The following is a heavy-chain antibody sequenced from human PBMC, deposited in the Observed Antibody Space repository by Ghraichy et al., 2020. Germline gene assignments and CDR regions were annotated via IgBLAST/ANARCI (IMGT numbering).Heavy chain of an antibody. D-gene: IGHD3-10*01. Sequence: GESLNISCADSGFTFSGDWMHWFHQASGKGPVWVSRINSDGSVINYAESVRGRFTISRDNAKNTLYLQMNSLRAEDTAVYYCVRDAFGPRDYWGQGTQVTVSS. CDR1: GFTFSGDW. CDR3: VRDAFGPRDY. CDR2: INSDGSVI. J-gene: IGHJ4*02. V-gene: IGHV3-74*01.